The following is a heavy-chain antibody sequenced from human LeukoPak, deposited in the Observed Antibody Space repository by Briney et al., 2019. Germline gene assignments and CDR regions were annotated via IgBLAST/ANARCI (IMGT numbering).Heavy chain of an antibody. V-gene: IGHV3-74*03. J-gene: IGHJ5*02. CDR1: GFSFSSYW. CDR2: INTDGSRT. CDR3: ARVRSGSYDWSDP. D-gene: IGHD1-26*01. Sequence: GGSLRLSCAASGFSFSSYWLHWVRQVPGKGLVWVSRINTDGSRTTYADSVRGRFTISRDNAKNTLYLQMNSLRAEDTALYYCARVRSGSYDWSDPWGQGTLVTVSS.